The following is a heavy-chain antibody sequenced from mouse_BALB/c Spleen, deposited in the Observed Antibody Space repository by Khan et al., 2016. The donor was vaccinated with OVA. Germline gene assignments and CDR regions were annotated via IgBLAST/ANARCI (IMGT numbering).Heavy chain of an antibody. CDR2: ISNGGGST. D-gene: IGHD1-1*01. J-gene: IGHJ2*01. V-gene: IGHV5-12*02. Sequence: EVELVESGGGLVQPGGSLKLSCATSGFTFSDYFMYWVRQTPEKRLEWVAYISNGGGSTYYPDTVKGRFTISRDNAKNNLYLQMHPLKSEDTALYYCARGTTVGAFNYWGQGTTLPVSS. CDR3: ARGTTVGAFNY. CDR1: GFTFSDYF.